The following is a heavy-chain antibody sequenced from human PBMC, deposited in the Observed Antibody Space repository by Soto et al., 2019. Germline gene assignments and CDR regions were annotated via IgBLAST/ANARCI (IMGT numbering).Heavy chain of an antibody. CDR2: VYYRGGA. Sequence: KASETLSLTCTVSGGSISGYYWSWIRQPPGKGLEWIGNVYYRGGAKYNPSVKRRVSISVDTSKNQFSLNLSSVTAADTAVYYCTRDGDGRMTTNPYYYYGMDVWGPGITVTVSS. CDR1: GGSISGYY. V-gene: IGHV4-59*01. J-gene: IGHJ6*02. CDR3: TRDGDGRMTTNPYYYYGMDV. D-gene: IGHD2-21*02.